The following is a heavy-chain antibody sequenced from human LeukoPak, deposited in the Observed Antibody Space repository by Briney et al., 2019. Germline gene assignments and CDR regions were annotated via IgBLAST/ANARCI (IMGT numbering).Heavy chain of an antibody. J-gene: IGHJ6*02. CDR3: ARENISIVATTYYYYGMDV. CDR1: GYTFTSYD. CDR2: MNPNSGNT. Sequence: GASVKVSCKASGYTFTSYDINWVRQATGQGLEWMGWMNPNSGNTSYAQKFQGRVTMTRNTSISTAYMELSSLRSEDTAVYYCARENISIVATTYYYYGMDVWGQGTTVTVSS. D-gene: IGHD5-12*01. V-gene: IGHV1-8*01.